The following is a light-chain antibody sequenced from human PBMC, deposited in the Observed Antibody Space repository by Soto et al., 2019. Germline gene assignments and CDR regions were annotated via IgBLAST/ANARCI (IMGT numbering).Light chain of an antibody. J-gene: IGKJ2*01. Sequence: EIVMTQSPASLSVSPGDGASLSCRASQTVASNVAWYQQKPGQGPRLLIHGASTRAAGVPARFSGSGSETDFTRTISSMQSEDFAVYYCQRYHNWAPQFTFGQGTKLQIK. V-gene: IGKV3-15*01. CDR3: QRYHNWAPQFT. CDR2: GAS. CDR1: QTVASN.